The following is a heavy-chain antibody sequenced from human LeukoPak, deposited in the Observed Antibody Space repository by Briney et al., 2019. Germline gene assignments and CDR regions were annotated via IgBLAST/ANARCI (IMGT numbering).Heavy chain of an antibody. CDR2: ISSSGSYI. CDR3: AGDLISGSGSLGY. D-gene: IGHD3-10*01. CDR1: GFTVSSNY. Sequence: PGGSLRLSCAASGFTVSSNYMSWARQAPGKGLEWVSSISSSGSYIYYADSVKGRFTISRDNAKTTLYLQMNSLRDEDTAVYYCAGDLISGSGSLGYWGQGTLVTVSS. V-gene: IGHV3-21*01. J-gene: IGHJ4*02.